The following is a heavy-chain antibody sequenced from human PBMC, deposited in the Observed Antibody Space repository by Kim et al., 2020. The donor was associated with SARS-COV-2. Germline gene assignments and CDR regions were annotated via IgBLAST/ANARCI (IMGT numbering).Heavy chain of an antibody. J-gene: IGHJ4*02. D-gene: IGHD3-3*01. CDR3: ARHLKRITIFGVVTDNFDY. Sequence: WIGGIYLSGRAYSNPYLKRRVTISVDTSKNQFSLKLSSVTAADTAVYYCARHLKRITIFGVVTDNFDYWGQGTLVTVSS. CDR2: IYLSGRA. V-gene: IGHV4-39*01.